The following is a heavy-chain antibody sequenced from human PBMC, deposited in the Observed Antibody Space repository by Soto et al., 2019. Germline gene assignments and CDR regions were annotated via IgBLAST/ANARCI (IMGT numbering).Heavy chain of an antibody. CDR2: INAGNGNT. Sequence: QVQLVQSGAEVKKPGASVKVSCKASGYTFTSYAMHWVRQAPGQRLEWMGWINAGNGNTKYSQKFQGRVTITRDTSASTAYMELSSLRSEDTAVYYCARSHSSSWENYYYYYGMDVWGQGTTVTVSS. D-gene: IGHD6-13*01. V-gene: IGHV1-3*01. J-gene: IGHJ6*02. CDR1: GYTFTSYA. CDR3: ARSHSSSWENYYYYYGMDV.